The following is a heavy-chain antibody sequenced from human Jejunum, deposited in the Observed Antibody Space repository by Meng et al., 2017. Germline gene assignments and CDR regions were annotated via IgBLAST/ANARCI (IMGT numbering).Heavy chain of an antibody. V-gene: IGHV1-18*01. CDR2: TSAYNGHT. Sequence: ASVKVSCKASGYTFSSYDISWVRQAPGQGLEWMGWTSAYNGHTSYAQKLQGRVTMTTDTSTSTAYMELWSLRADDTAVYYCARVSYCSGISCFPKYYFDYWGQGTLVTVSS. D-gene: IGHD2-2*01. J-gene: IGHJ4*02. CDR1: GYTFSSYD. CDR3: ARVSYCSGISCFPKYYFDY.